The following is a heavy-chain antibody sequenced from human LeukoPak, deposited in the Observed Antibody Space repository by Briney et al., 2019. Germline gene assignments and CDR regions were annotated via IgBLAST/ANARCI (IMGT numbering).Heavy chain of an antibody. CDR2: ISYDGSNK. Sequence: GGSLRLSCAASGFTFSSYGMHWVRQAPGKGLEWVAVISYDGSNKYYADSVKGRFTISRDNSKNTLYLQMNSLRAEDTAVYYCARGDDYGDYVIGNWFDPWGQGTLVTVSS. V-gene: IGHV3-30*03. D-gene: IGHD4-17*01. CDR1: GFTFSSYG. J-gene: IGHJ5*02. CDR3: ARGDDYGDYVIGNWFDP.